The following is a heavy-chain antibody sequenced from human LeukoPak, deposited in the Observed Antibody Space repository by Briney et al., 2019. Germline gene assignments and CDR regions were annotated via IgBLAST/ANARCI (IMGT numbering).Heavy chain of an antibody. CDR1: GFTFSSYW. Sequence: GGSLRLSCAASGFTFSSYWMSWVRQAPGKGLEWVANIKQDGSEKYYADSVKGRFTISRDKAKNSLYLQMNSLRAEDTAVYYCARDKRIYFYFDYWGQGTLVTVSS. D-gene: IGHD5-12*01. J-gene: IGHJ4*02. V-gene: IGHV3-7*01. CDR2: IKQDGSEK. CDR3: ARDKRIYFYFDY.